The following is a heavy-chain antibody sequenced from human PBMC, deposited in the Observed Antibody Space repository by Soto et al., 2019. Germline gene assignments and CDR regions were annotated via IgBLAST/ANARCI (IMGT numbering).Heavy chain of an antibody. D-gene: IGHD4-17*01. J-gene: IGHJ4*02. Sequence: ASVKVSCKASGYTFRSYAMHWVRQAPGQGLEWMGWINTGNGDTNYSPKFQGRVTMTRDISASTAYMEVRSLRSEDTAVYYCARRLNYGDYDLDFDYWGQGTLVTVSS. V-gene: IGHV1-3*04. CDR2: INTGNGDT. CDR3: ARRLNYGDYDLDFDY. CDR1: GYTFRSYA.